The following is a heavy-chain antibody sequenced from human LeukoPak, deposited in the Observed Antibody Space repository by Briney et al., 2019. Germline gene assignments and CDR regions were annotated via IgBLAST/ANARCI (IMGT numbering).Heavy chain of an antibody. D-gene: IGHD1-26*01. CDR3: ASHTTLPSR. V-gene: IGHV3-48*01. CDR2: ISSSSGDK. Sequence: GGSLRLSCAASGLTFSKNNMNWVRQAPGKGLQWVSYISSSSGDKYYADSVKGRFTISRDTAKNSLYLQMNSLRAEDTAVYYCASHTTLPSRWGQGTLVTVSS. J-gene: IGHJ4*02. CDR1: GLTFSKNN.